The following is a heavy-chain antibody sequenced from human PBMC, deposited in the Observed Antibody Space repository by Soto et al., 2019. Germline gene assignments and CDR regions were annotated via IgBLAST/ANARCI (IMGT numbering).Heavy chain of an antibody. D-gene: IGHD3-10*01. J-gene: IGHJ4*02. V-gene: IGHV4-61*01. Sequence: QVQLQESGPGLVKPSETLSLTCTVSGGSVSSDNYYWSWIRQPPGKGLEWIGHIYYSGNTQYNPSVKSRVTMSVDTSKKQFSLKLRSVTAADTAVYYCARGTSGTYYDYWGQGTLVTVSS. CDR1: GGSVSSDNYY. CDR3: ARGTSGTYYDY. CDR2: IYYSGNT.